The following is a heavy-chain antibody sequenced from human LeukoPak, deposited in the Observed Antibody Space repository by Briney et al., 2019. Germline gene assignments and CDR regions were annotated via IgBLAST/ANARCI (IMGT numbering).Heavy chain of an antibody. D-gene: IGHD5-18*01. CDR3: ARDRIGYSYGSTYYYYGMDV. Sequence: SETLSLTCTVSGGSISSYYWSWIRQPAGKGLEWIGRIYTSGSTYYNPSPKSRVTMSVDTSKNQFSLKLSSVTAADTAVYYCARDRIGYSYGSTYYYYGMDVWGQGTTVTVSS. CDR2: IYTSGST. J-gene: IGHJ6*02. CDR1: GGSISSYY. V-gene: IGHV4-4*07.